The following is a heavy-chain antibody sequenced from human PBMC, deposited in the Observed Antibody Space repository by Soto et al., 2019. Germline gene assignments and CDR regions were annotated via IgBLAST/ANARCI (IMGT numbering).Heavy chain of an antibody. Sequence: SVKVSCKASGGTFSSYAISWVRQAPGQGLEWMGGIIPIFGTANYAQKFQGRVTITADESTSTAYMELSSLRSEDTAVYYCARGSYCSGGSCEHPVSWGQGTLVTVSS. CDR3: ARGSYCSGGSCEHPVS. J-gene: IGHJ5*02. CDR2: IIPIFGTA. D-gene: IGHD2-15*01. CDR1: GGTFSSYA. V-gene: IGHV1-69*13.